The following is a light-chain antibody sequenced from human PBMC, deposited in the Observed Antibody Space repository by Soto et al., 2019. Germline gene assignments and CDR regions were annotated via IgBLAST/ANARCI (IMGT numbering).Light chain of an antibody. CDR2: DVS. Sequence: QSVLTQPASVSGSPGQSITISCTGTSSDVGGYNYVSWYQQHPGNAPKFMIYDVSNRPSGVSTRFSGSKSGNTASLTISGLQAEEEADYYCNSYTTSNTRQIVFGTGTKVTVL. J-gene: IGLJ1*01. CDR1: SSDVGGYNY. V-gene: IGLV2-14*01. CDR3: NSYTTSNTRQIV.